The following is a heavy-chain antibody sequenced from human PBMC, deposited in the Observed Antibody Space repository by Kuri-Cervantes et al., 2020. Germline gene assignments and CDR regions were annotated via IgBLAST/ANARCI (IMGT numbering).Heavy chain of an antibody. D-gene: IGHD2-15*01. V-gene: IGHV3-30*03. J-gene: IGHJ6*02. CDR1: GFTFSSYG. CDR2: ISYDGSNK. CDR3: ARGCSGGSCLYYYYGMDV. Sequence: GGSLRLSCAASGFTFSSYGMHWVRQAPGKGLEWVAVISYDGSNKYYADSVKGRFTISRDNSKNTLYLQMNSLRAEDTAVYYCARGCSGGSCLYYYYGMDVWGQGTTVTVSS.